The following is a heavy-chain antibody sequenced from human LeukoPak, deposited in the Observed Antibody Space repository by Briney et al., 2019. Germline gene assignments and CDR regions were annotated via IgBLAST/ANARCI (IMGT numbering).Heavy chain of an antibody. Sequence: RASVKVSCKASGYTFTGYYMHWVRQAPGQGLEWMGWINPNSGGTNYAQKFQGRVTMTRDTSISTAYMELSRLRSDDTAVYYCARDWGVEARPGYMDVWGKGTTVTVSS. J-gene: IGHJ6*03. V-gene: IGHV1-2*02. D-gene: IGHD6-6*01. CDR2: INPNSGGT. CDR1: GYTFTGYY. CDR3: ARDWGVEARPGYMDV.